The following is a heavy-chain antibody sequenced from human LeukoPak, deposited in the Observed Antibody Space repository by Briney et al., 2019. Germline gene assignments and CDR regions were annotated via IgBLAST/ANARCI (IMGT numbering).Heavy chain of an antibody. CDR3: ARGGGLDV. Sequence: GGSLRLSCAASGFTFSSYWMNWARQAPGKGLEWVASINHNGNVNYYVNSVKGRFTISRDNAKNSLYLQMSNLGAEDTAVYFCARGGGLDVWGQGATVTVSS. D-gene: IGHD3-16*01. V-gene: IGHV3-7*03. CDR2: INHNGNVN. J-gene: IGHJ6*02. CDR1: GFTFSSYW.